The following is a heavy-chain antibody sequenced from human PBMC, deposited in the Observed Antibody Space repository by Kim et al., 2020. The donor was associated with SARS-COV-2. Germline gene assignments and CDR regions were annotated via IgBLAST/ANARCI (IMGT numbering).Heavy chain of an antibody. CDR3: ARVGGTAVYYFYVDV. V-gene: IGHV3-33*01. CDR2: IWYHGSNQ. CDR1: GFTFSNYA. D-gene: IGHD1-1*01. Sequence: GGSLRLSCAASGFTFSNYAMHWVRQAPGKGLEWVAVIWYHGSNQYYADSVKGRFTISRDNSVNTLYLQMNSLRADDTAIYYCARVGGTAVYYFYVDVWGKGATLTVPS. J-gene: IGHJ6*03.